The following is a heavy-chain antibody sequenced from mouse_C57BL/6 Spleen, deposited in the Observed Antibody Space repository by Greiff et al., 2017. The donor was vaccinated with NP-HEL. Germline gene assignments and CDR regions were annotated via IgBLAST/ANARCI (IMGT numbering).Heavy chain of an antibody. CDR2: IWTGGGT. J-gene: IGHJ4*01. D-gene: IGHD4-1*01. Sequence: VNVVESGPGLVAPSQSLSITCTVSGFSLTSYAISWVRQPPGKGLEWLGVIWTGGGTNYNSALKSRLSISKDKSKRQVFLKMNSLQTDDTARYYCAKTGGGSAMDYWGQGTSVTVSS. CDR3: AKTGGGSAMDY. CDR1: GFSLTSYA. V-gene: IGHV2-9-1*01.